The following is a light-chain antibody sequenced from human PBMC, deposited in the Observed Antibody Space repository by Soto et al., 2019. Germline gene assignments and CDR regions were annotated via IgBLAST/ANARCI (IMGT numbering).Light chain of an antibody. CDR1: HSVGTY. J-gene: IGKJ3*01. V-gene: IGKV3-11*01. Sequence: EIVLTQSPGTLSLSPGDRATLSCRASHSVGTYLTWYQQKPGQAPRLLIYDASTRAIGIPARFSGSGSGSDFTLTISSLESEDFAVYCCQHSGTWPGGVTFGPGTKVDF. CDR2: DAS. CDR3: QHSGTWPGGVT.